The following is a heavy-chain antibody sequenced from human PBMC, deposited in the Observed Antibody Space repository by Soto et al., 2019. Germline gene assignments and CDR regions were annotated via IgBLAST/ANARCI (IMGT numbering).Heavy chain of an antibody. D-gene: IGHD3-16*01. V-gene: IGHV1-8*01. Sequence: QVQLVQSGAELKEPGASVIVSCKASEYTFANHDINWVRQATGRGLEWMGWMNPNSGNAGYVQKFQGRVTMTRDTSVDTAYMELRNLRSDDTAVYYCARGWGRWPHEKPGDYWGQGTLVTVSS. J-gene: IGHJ4*02. CDR2: MNPNSGNA. CDR3: ARGWGRWPHEKPGDY. CDR1: EYTFANHD.